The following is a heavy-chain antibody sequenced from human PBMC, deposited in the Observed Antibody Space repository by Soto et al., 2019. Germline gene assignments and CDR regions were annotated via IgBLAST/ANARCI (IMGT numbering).Heavy chain of an antibody. D-gene: IGHD3-16*01. Sequence: PWGSLRLSCAASGFTFSSYWMHWVRQAPGKVLVCVSRINSDWXSXXXXXXXXXXXXTXRYXXKNXXXXXXXXXXXXXTAVYYCAGPGEQHRYWGQGTLVTVSS. CDR2: INSDWXSX. CDR1: GFTFSSYW. CDR3: AGPGEQHRY. V-gene: IGHV3-74*01. J-gene: IGHJ4*02.